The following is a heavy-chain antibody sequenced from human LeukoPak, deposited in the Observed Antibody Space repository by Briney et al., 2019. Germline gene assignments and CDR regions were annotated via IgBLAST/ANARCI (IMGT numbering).Heavy chain of an antibody. CDR2: ISGSGGST. CDR3: AKGGGSSWYSTFDY. V-gene: IGHV3-23*01. D-gene: IGHD6-13*01. Sequence: GGSLRLSCAASGFTFSSYAMSWVRQAPGKGLEWVSAISGSGGSTYYADSVKGRFTISRDNSKNTLCLQMNSLRAEDTAVYYCAKGGGSSWYSTFDYWGQGTLVTVSS. CDR1: GFTFSSYA. J-gene: IGHJ4*02.